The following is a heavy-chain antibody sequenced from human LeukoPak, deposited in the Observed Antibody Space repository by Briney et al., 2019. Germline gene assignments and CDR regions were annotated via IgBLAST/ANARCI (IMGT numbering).Heavy chain of an antibody. D-gene: IGHD4-23*01. CDR3: AGDYGGFDGVMDV. V-gene: IGHV4-59*08. CDR1: GVSMSACY. CDR2: IHHSGST. J-gene: IGHJ6*02. Sequence: SETLSLTCTVSGVSMSACYWMWIRQPPGKGLEWIGYIHHSGSTNYNPSLRSRVTISVDTSKNQFSLKLSAVTAADTAVYYCAGDYGGFDGVMDVWGQGITVTVSS.